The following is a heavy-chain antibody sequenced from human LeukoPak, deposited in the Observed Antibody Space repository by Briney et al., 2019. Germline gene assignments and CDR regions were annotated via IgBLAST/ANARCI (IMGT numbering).Heavy chain of an antibody. J-gene: IGHJ4*02. Sequence: PGGTLRLSCSASGFTFTTYCMNWVRQAPGKGLEWVSAISSTDAGTYHADSVRGRFTISRDSSKNTLYLQMNSLRAEDAAVYYCAKAPVTSCRGAYCYPFDYWGQGTLVTVSS. CDR3: AKAPVTSCRGAYCYPFDY. D-gene: IGHD2-21*01. CDR1: GFTFTTYC. CDR2: ISSTDAGT. V-gene: IGHV3-23*01.